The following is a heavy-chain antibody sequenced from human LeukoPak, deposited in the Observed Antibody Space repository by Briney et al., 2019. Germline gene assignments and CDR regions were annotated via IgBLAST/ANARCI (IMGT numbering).Heavy chain of an antibody. D-gene: IGHD3-10*01. CDR2: ISAYNGNT. Sequence: GASVKVSCKASGYTFTSYGISWVRQAPGQGLEWMGWISAYNGNTSYAQKLQGRVTMTTDTSTSTAYMELRSLRSDDTAVYYCARDMATYYGSGSSYDYWGQGTLVTVSS. V-gene: IGHV1-18*04. J-gene: IGHJ4*02. CDR3: ARDMATYYGSGSSYDY. CDR1: GYTFTSYG.